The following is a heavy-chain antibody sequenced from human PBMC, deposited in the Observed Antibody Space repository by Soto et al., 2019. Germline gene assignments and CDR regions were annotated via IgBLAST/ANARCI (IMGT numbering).Heavy chain of an antibody. D-gene: IGHD4-17*01. J-gene: IGHJ4*02. CDR3: ARTTAVPNTLRSRYYFDY. CDR2: IYYSGTT. V-gene: IGHV4-61*01. CDR1: GSSVSDKTYY. Sequence: SETLSLTCSVSGSSVSDKTYYWSWIRQSPGKGLEWIGCIYYSGTTNYNPSLKSRVTISVDTSKNQFSLRLDSVTAADTALYYCARTTAVPNTLRSRYYFDYWGQGTLVTVSS.